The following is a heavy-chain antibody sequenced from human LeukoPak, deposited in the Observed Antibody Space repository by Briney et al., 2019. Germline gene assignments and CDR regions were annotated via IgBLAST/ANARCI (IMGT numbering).Heavy chain of an antibody. CDR1: GFTFSSYW. J-gene: IGHJ4*02. CDR2: IYSDGSST. D-gene: IGHD3-10*01. V-gene: IGHV3-74*01. CDR3: ARDRSSLGLWFGELRN. Sequence: PGGSLRLSCAASGFTFSSYWMHWVRQAPGKGLVWVSRIYSDGSSTNYADSVKGRFIISRDNAKNTLYLQMNSLRAEDTAVYYCARDRSSLGLWFGELRNWGQGTLVTVSS.